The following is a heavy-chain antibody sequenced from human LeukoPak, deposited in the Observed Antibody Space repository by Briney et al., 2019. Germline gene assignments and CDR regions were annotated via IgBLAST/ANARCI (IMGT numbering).Heavy chain of an antibody. CDR1: GYSFRNYW. V-gene: IGHV5-51*01. J-gene: IGHJ6*02. CDR2: IYPSDSDT. Sequence: GESLKISCKGSGYSFRNYWIAWVRQMPGKGLEWMGTIYPSDSDTRYSPSFEGQVTISADKSISTAYLQWTSLKASDTAMYYCARHPGSGMDVWGQGTTVTVSS. CDR3: ARHPGSGMDV.